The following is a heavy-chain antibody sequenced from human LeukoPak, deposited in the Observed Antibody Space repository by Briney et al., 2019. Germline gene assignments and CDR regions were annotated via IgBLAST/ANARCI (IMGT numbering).Heavy chain of an antibody. CDR3: AKREAVTDTAEWDYLDY. CDR1: GFIFKDYG. Sequence: PGGSLRLSCAASGFIFKDYGMHWVRQAPGKGLEWVAVTSYDGTRQFYADFVKGRFNISRDNSNNTVYLQMNSLRAEDTAVYYCAKREAVTDTAEWDYLDYWGQGTLVTVSS. J-gene: IGHJ4*02. V-gene: IGHV3-30*18. D-gene: IGHD6-19*01. CDR2: TSYDGTRQ.